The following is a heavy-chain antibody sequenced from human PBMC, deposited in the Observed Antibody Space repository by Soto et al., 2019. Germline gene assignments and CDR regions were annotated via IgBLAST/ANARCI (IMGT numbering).Heavy chain of an antibody. CDR2: INHSGST. V-gene: IGHV4-34*01. Sequence: QVQLQQWGAGLLKPSETLSLTCAVYGGSFSGYYWTWIRQPPGTGLEWIGEINHSGSTNYNPSPKGRVNISGDTSQNQVSLNLTSVTAGDTALYFCARDKITGLFDYWGQGTLVTVSS. CDR1: GGSFSGYY. J-gene: IGHJ4*02. D-gene: IGHD2-8*02. CDR3: ARDKITGLFDY.